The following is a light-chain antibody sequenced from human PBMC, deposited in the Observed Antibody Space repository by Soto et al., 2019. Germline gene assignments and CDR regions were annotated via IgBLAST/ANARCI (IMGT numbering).Light chain of an antibody. CDR2: GAS. CDR3: QQYNNWPPYI. V-gene: IGKV3-15*01. Sequence: EIVMTQSPATLSVSPGERATLSCRASQSVGSGLSWYQQKPDQAPRLLIYGASTRATGIPARFSGSGSGTEFTLTISSLQSEDYAVYYCQQYNNWPPYIFGQGTKVEIK. J-gene: IGKJ2*01. CDR1: QSVGSG.